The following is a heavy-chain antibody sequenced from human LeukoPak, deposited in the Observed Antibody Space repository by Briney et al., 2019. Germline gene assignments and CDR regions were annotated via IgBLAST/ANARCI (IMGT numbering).Heavy chain of an antibody. J-gene: IGHJ4*02. CDR3: ARDDSLRCMVY. Sequence: GGSLRPSCAASGFTFSSYSMNWVRQAPGKGLEWVSSISSSSSYIYYADSVKGRFTISRDNAKNSLYLQMNSLRAEDTAVYYCARDDSLRCMVYWGQGTLVTVSS. D-gene: IGHD2-8*01. V-gene: IGHV3-21*01. CDR1: GFTFSSYS. CDR2: ISSSSSYI.